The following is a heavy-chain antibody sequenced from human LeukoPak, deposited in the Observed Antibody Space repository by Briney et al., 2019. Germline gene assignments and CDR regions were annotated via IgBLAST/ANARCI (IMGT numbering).Heavy chain of an antibody. CDR2: ISGSGGST. D-gene: IGHD5-24*01. CDR1: GFTFSSYA. J-gene: IGHJ4*02. V-gene: IGHV3-23*01. Sequence: PGGSLRLSCAASGFTFSSYAMGWVRRAPGKGRGWVSAISGSGGSTYYADSVKGPCTISRDNSKNTLYLQMNSLRAEDTAVYYCAKAPSRDCYNHLDYWGQGTLVTVSS. CDR3: AKAPSRDCYNHLDY.